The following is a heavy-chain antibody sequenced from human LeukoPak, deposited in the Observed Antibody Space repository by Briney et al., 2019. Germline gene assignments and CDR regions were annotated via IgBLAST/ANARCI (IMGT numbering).Heavy chain of an antibody. Sequence: PGGSLRLSCAASGFTVSSNHMSWVRQAPGKGLEWVSVIYSGGSAYSADSVKGRFTISKDNSKNTLFLQMNSLRTEDTAVYFCARWGNDYSQFDSWGQGTLVTVS. CDR2: IYSGGSA. CDR3: ARWGNDYSQFDS. V-gene: IGHV3-53*01. D-gene: IGHD4-11*01. J-gene: IGHJ4*02. CDR1: GFTVSSNH.